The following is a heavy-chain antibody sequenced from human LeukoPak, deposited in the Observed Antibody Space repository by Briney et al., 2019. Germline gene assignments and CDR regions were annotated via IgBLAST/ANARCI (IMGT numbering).Heavy chain of an antibody. CDR3: ARRSYCGGDCYGSDAFDI. CDR2: ISSSGSTI. D-gene: IGHD2-21*02. Sequence: GGSLRLSCAASGFTFSSYEMNWVRQAPGKGLEWVSYISSSGSTIYYADSVKGRFTISRDNAKNSLYLQMNSLRAEDTAVYYCARRSYCGGDCYGSDAFDIWGQGTMVTVSS. J-gene: IGHJ3*02. CDR1: GFTFSSYE. V-gene: IGHV3-48*03.